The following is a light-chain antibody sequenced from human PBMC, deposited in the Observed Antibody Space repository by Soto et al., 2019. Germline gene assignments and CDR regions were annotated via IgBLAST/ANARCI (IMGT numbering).Light chain of an antibody. CDR3: QQVDSYPRT. CDR2: ASS. V-gene: IGKV1-39*01. CDR1: RY. J-gene: IGKJ1*01. Sequence: RYLNWYQQKSGKAPTVLIYASSTLQTGVPSRFSGSGSGTDFSLTISSLHPEDVATYYCQQVDSYPRTFGQGTKVDIK.